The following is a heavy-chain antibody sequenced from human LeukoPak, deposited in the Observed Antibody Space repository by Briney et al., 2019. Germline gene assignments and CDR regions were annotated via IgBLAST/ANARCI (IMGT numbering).Heavy chain of an antibody. Sequence: SSETLSLTCAVYGGPFSGYYWSWIRQPPGKGLEWIGYIYYSESTNYNPSLKSRVTISVDTSKNQFSLKLSSVTAADTAVYYCARGSRQGVFDPWGQGTQVTVSS. CDR2: IYYSEST. D-gene: IGHD3-10*01. J-gene: IGHJ5*02. V-gene: IGHV4-59*01. CDR1: GGPFSGYY. CDR3: ARGSRQGVFDP.